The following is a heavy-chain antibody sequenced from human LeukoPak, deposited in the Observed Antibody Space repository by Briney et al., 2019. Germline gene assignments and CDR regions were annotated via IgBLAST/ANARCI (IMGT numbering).Heavy chain of an antibody. V-gene: IGHV1-2*02. CDR3: AREGDYVWGSYDY. D-gene: IGHD3-16*01. J-gene: IGHJ4*02. CDR2: INPNSGGT. Sequence: EASVKVSCKASGYTFTGYYMHWVRQAPGQGLEWMGWINPNSGGTNYARKFQGRVTMTRDTSISTAYMELSRLRSDDTAVYYCAREGDYVWGSYDYWGQGTLVTVSS. CDR1: GYTFTGYY.